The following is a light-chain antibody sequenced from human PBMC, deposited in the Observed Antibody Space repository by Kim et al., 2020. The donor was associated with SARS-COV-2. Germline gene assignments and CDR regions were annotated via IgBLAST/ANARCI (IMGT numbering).Light chain of an antibody. Sequence: QSALTQPASISGSLGQSITISCTGTSSDVGGQKYVSWYQQHPGKAPKLMIFDVTNRPSGISDRFSGSKSGNTASLTISGLRAEDEAYYYCCSYTNSGTYVFGSGTKVTVL. CDR1: SSDVGGQKY. J-gene: IGLJ1*01. CDR3: CSYTNSGTYV. V-gene: IGLV2-14*03. CDR2: DVT.